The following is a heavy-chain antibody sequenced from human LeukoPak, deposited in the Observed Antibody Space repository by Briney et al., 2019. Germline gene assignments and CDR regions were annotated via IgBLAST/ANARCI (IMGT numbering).Heavy chain of an antibody. CDR1: GFTFSSYE. CDR2: ISSGSTI. D-gene: IGHD2-21*02. Sequence: GGSLRLSCAASGFTFSSYEMNWVRQAPGKGLEWVSYISSGSTIYYADSVKGRFTISRDNAKNSLYLQMNSLRVEDTAMYYCARDGLRRPPTPYCGGDCPLDYWGQGTLVSVSS. V-gene: IGHV3-48*03. J-gene: IGHJ4*02. CDR3: ARDGLRRPPTPYCGGDCPLDY.